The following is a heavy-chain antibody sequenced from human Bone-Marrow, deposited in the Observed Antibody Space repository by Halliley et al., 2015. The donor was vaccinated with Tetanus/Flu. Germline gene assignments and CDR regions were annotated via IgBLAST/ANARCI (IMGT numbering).Heavy chain of an antibody. CDR3: ARASASANFDY. D-gene: IGHD2-15*01. V-gene: IGHV4-59*01. J-gene: IGHJ4*02. Sequence: EWIGFIYYSGSTKSTPPLKSRVTISLETSRNQFSLRLSSVTAADTAVYYCARASASANFDYWGQGTLVTVSS. CDR2: IYYSGST.